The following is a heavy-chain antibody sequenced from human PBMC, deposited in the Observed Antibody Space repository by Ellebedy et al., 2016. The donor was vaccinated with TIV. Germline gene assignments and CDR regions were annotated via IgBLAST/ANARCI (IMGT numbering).Heavy chain of an antibody. CDR2: LYTSGGT. D-gene: IGHD3-10*01. Sequence: GESLKISCAVSGITVSGHYMSWFRQAPGKGLEWVSVLYTSGGTHYADSVRGRFTIYRANPKNTLYLQMSTLRADDTAVYFCARDRYYGSGPFDDWGQGTLVTVSS. J-gene: IGHJ4*02. CDR1: GITVSGHY. V-gene: IGHV3-53*01. CDR3: ARDRYYGSGPFDD.